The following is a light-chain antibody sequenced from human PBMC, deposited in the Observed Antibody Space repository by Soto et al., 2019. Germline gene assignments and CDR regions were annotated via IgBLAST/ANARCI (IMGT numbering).Light chain of an antibody. Sequence: QSALTQPASVSGSPGQSITISCTGTSADVGSYDLVSWYQHLPGRAPKLMIYEVNQRPSGVSNRFSASKSGNTASLTISGLQAEDEGDYYCCSYAGTTVFYVFGTGTKVTVL. V-gene: IGLV2-23*02. CDR1: SADVGSYDL. CDR3: CSYAGTTVFYV. CDR2: EVN. J-gene: IGLJ1*01.